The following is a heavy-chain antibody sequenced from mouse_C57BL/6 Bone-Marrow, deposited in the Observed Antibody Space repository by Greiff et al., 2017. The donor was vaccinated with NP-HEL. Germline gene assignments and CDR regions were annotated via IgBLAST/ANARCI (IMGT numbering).Heavy chain of an antibody. V-gene: IGHV2-2*01. CDR2: IWSGGST. CDR3: ARNCDYGLYAMDY. D-gene: IGHD1-2*01. Sequence: VKVVESGPGLVQPSQSLSITCTVSGFSLTSYGVHWVRQSPGKGLEWLGVIWSGGSTDYNAAFISRLSISKDNSKSQVFFKMNSLQADDTAIYYCARNCDYGLYAMDYWGQGTSVTVSS. J-gene: IGHJ4*01. CDR1: GFSLTSYG.